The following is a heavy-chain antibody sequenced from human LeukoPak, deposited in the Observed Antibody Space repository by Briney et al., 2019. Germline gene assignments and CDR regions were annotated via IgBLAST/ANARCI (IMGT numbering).Heavy chain of an antibody. J-gene: IGHJ6*02. CDR2: INPSGGST. Sequence: GASVKVSCKASGYTFTSCYMHWVRQAPGQGLEWMGIINPSGGSTSYAQKFQGRVTMTRDTSTSTVYMELSSLRSEDAAVYYCARGYGGNSRGRYYYYGMDVWGQGTTVTVSS. CDR1: GYTFTSCY. D-gene: IGHD4-23*01. V-gene: IGHV1-46*01. CDR3: ARGYGGNSRGRYYYYGMDV.